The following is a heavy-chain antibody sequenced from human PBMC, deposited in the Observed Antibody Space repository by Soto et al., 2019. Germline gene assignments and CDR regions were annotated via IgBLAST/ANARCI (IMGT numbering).Heavy chain of an antibody. CDR2: IKSKTDGGTT. V-gene: IGHV3-15*01. Sequence: EVQLVESGGGLVKPGGSLRLSCAASGFTFSNAWMSWVRQAPGKGLEWVGRIKSKTDGGTTDYAAPVKGRFTISRDDSKNTLYLQMNSLKTEDTAVYYCTAEKDIVVVPAALGYYYYMDVWGKGTTVTVSS. CDR1: GFTFSNAW. CDR3: TAEKDIVVVPAALGYYYYMDV. D-gene: IGHD2-2*01. J-gene: IGHJ6*03.